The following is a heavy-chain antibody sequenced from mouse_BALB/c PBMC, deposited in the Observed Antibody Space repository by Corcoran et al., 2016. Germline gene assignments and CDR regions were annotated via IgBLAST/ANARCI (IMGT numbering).Heavy chain of an antibody. Sequence: EVKLLESGGGLVQPGGSLKLSCAASGFDFSRYWMSWVRQAPGKGLEWIGEINTDSSTINYTPSLKDKFIISRDNAKNTLYLQMSKVRSEDTALYYCANGGGNWEEVYAMDYWGQGTSVTVSS. CDR1: GFDFSRYW. CDR3: ANGGGNWEEVYAMDY. D-gene: IGHD4-1*01. CDR2: INTDSSTI. J-gene: IGHJ4*01. V-gene: IGHV4-1*02.